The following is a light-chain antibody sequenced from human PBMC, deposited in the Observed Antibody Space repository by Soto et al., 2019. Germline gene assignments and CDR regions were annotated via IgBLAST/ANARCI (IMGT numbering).Light chain of an antibody. CDR1: QSISTY. J-gene: IGKJ4*02. Sequence: DIQMTQSPSSLSASVGDRVTITCRASQSISTYLNWYQQKSGKAPKLLIFAASTLESGVPSRFSGGRSGTDFTLTINSLQTEDSAIYYCQQSHNIPSTFGRGTKVDIK. CDR2: AAS. V-gene: IGKV1-39*01. CDR3: QQSHNIPST.